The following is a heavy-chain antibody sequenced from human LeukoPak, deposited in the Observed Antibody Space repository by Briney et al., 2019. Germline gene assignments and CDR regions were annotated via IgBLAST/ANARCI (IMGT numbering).Heavy chain of an antibody. J-gene: IGHJ4*02. CDR3: ARGHYYFDY. CDR1: GFTVSSNY. V-gene: IGHV3-7*04. Sequence: GGSLRLSCAASGFTVSSNYMSWVRQAPGKGMEWVANIKQDGSEKYYVDSVKGRFTISRDNAKNSVYLQMNSLRGEDTAVYYCARGHYYFDYWGQGTLVAVSS. CDR2: IKQDGSEK.